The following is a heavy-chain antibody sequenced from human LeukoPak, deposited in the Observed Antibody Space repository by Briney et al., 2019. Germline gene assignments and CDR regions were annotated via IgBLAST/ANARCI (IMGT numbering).Heavy chain of an antibody. CDR2: IYYSGST. CDR3: ARVVVVPAAIGYYYYYMDV. D-gene: IGHD2-2*01. Sequence: KTSETLSLTCTVSGVSISSSYWSWIRQPPGKGLEWIGYIYYSGSTNYNPSLKSRVTISVDTSKNQFSLKLSSVTAADTAVYYCARVVVVPAAIGYYYYYMDVWGKGTTVTISS. J-gene: IGHJ6*03. CDR1: GVSISSSY. V-gene: IGHV4-59*01.